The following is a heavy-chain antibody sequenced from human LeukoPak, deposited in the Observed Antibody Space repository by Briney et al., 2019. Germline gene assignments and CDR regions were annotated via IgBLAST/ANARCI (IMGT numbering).Heavy chain of an antibody. Sequence: SVKVSCKASGGTFSSYAISWVRQAPGQGLEWMGGIIPIFGTANYAQKFQGRVTITADESMSTAYMELSSLRSEDTAVYYCARGRRRPYCSSNRCYTYDPFDYWGQGTLVTVSS. V-gene: IGHV1-69*13. CDR1: GGTFSSYA. D-gene: IGHD2-2*02. CDR2: IIPIFGTA. CDR3: ARGRRRPYCSSNRCYTYDPFDY. J-gene: IGHJ4*02.